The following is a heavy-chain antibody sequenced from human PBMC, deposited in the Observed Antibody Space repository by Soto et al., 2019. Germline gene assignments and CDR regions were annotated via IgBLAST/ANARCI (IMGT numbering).Heavy chain of an antibody. J-gene: IGHJ4*02. V-gene: IGHV1-3*01. Sequence: QVQLVQSGAEVKKPGASVKVSCKASGYTFTSYAMHWVRQAPGQRLEWMGWINAGNGNTKYSQKFQGRVTITRDTSAGPAKRELSSLRSEETAGYYWARGTTVTSFDYGAREPWSPSPQ. CDR3: ARGTTVTSFDY. CDR2: INAGNGNT. D-gene: IGHD4-17*01. CDR1: GYTFTSYA.